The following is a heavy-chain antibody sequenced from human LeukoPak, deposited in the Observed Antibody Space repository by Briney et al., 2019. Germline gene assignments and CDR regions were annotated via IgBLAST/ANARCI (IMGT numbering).Heavy chain of an antibody. D-gene: IGHD6-13*01. Sequence: ASVKVSCKTSGYTFTNYGISWVRQAPGQGLEWMGWISGYNGDTNYAQKVQGRVTMTTDKSTSTAYMELRSLRSEDTAVYYCARGGEGIAAAGTRDYFDYWGQGTLVTVSS. V-gene: IGHV1-18*01. J-gene: IGHJ4*02. CDR3: ARGGEGIAAAGTRDYFDY. CDR2: ISGYNGDT. CDR1: GYTFTNYG.